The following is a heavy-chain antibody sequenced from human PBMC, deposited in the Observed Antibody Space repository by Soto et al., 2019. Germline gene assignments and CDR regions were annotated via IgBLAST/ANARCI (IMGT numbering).Heavy chain of an antibody. D-gene: IGHD3-16*01. Sequence: SETLSLTCTVSGGSISNYYWTWIRQPPGKGLEWIGYIYYSGSTNYNPSLKSRVTISVDTSKNQFSLKLSSVTAADTAVYYCARDQVNWGYYYYYYGMDVWGQGTTVTVSS. V-gene: IGHV4-59*12. CDR2: IYYSGST. CDR3: ARDQVNWGYYYYYYGMDV. CDR1: GGSISNYY. J-gene: IGHJ6*02.